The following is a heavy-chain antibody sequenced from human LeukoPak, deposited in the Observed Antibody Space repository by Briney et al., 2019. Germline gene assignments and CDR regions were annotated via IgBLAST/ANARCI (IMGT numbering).Heavy chain of an antibody. CDR3: ARDSLGYCSSISCMLLDF. CDR2: INPNSGGT. V-gene: IGHV1-2*02. Sequence: AXVKVSCKASGYTFTGYYMHWVRQAPGQGLEWMGWINPNSGGTNYAQKFQGRVTMTRDTSISTAYMVLSRLRSDDTAVYYCARDSLGYCSSISCMLLDFWGQGTLVTVSS. CDR1: GYTFTGYY. J-gene: IGHJ4*02. D-gene: IGHD2-2*01.